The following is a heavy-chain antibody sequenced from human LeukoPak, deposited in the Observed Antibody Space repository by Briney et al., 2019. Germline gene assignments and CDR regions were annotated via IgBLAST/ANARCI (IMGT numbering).Heavy chain of an antibody. D-gene: IGHD4-23*01. V-gene: IGHV3-7*01. CDR2: IKQDGSEK. CDR1: GLTFRNYW. J-gene: IGHJ4*02. CDR3: ARDRGGNDY. Sequence: GRSLRLSCAASGLTFRNYWMSWVRQAPGKGLGWVANIKQDGSEKYYVDSVKGRFTISRDNAKNSLHLQMNSLTAEATAVYYCARDRGGNDYWGQGTLVTVSS.